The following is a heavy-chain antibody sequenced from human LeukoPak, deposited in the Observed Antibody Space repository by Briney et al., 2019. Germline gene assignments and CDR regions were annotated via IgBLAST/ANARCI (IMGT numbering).Heavy chain of an antibody. V-gene: IGHV4-59*01. D-gene: IGHD3-22*01. J-gene: IGHJ4*02. CDR3: ARGLTYFYDSSGYYYLD. CDR2: IYYSGST. Sequence: SGTLSLTCTVSGGSISSYYWSCIRHPPRKGLEWIGYIYYSGSTNYNPSLKCRVNTPLYTSKTQFSLKLHSMTAADTAVYYCARGLTYFYDSSGYYYLDWGQGTLVTVSS. CDR1: GGSISSYY.